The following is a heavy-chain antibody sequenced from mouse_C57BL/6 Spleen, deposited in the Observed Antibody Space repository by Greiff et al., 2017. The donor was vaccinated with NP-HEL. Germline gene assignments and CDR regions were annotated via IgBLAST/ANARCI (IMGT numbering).Heavy chain of an antibody. CDR3: ARGGGGYDAYAMDY. Sequence: EVQLVESGGGLVKPGGSLKLSCAASGFTFSSYAMSWVRQTPEKRLEWVATISDGGSYTYYPDNVKGRFTISRDNAKNNLYLQMSHLKSEDTAMYYCARGGGGYDAYAMDYWGQGTSVTVSS. CDR2: ISDGGSYT. J-gene: IGHJ4*01. D-gene: IGHD2-2*01. CDR1: GFTFSSYA. V-gene: IGHV5-4*01.